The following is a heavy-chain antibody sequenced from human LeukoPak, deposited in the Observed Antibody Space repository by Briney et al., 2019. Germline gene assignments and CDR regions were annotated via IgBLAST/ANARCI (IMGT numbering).Heavy chain of an antibody. Sequence: ASVKVSCKASGGTFSSYAISWVRQAPGQGLEWMGWINPNSGGTSYAQKFQGRVTMTRDTSTSTVYMELSSLRSEDTAVYYCARDRDYYDSSAGYWGQGTLVTVSS. J-gene: IGHJ4*02. D-gene: IGHD3-22*01. CDR1: GGTFSSYA. CDR2: INPNSGGT. V-gene: IGHV1-8*02. CDR3: ARDRDYYDSSAGY.